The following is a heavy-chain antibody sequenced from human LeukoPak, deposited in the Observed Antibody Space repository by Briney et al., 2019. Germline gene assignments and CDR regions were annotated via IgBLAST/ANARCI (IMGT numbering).Heavy chain of an antibody. CDR1: GYTFTGYY. Sequence: GASVKVSCKASGYTFTGYYMHWERQAPGQGLEWMGWINPNSGGTNYAQKFQGWVTMTRDTSISTAYMELSRLRSDDTAVYYCARDRTPTGSHDAFDIWGQGTMVTVSS. CDR3: ARDRTPTGSHDAFDI. D-gene: IGHD1-1*01. J-gene: IGHJ3*02. CDR2: INPNSGGT. V-gene: IGHV1-2*04.